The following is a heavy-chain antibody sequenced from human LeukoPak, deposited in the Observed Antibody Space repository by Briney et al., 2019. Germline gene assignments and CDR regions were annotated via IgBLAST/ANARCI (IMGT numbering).Heavy chain of an antibody. CDR1: GFTFRSYS. Sequence: GGSLRLSCAASGFTFRSYSMYWVRQAPGKGLEWVSSISSSSSYIYYADSVKGRFTISRDNAKNSLYLQMNSLRAEDTAVYYCARDKDTMVRGRSFGFDPWGQGTLVTVSS. D-gene: IGHD3-10*01. CDR3: ARDKDTMVRGRSFGFDP. CDR2: ISSSSSYI. J-gene: IGHJ5*02. V-gene: IGHV3-21*01.